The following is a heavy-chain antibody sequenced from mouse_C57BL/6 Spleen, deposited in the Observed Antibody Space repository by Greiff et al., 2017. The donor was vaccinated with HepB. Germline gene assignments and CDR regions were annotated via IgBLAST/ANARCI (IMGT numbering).Heavy chain of an antibody. D-gene: IGHD4-1*02. CDR3: TLNWETWFAY. V-gene: IGHV14-4*01. CDR1: GFNIKDDY. CDR2: IDPENGDT. Sequence: VQLQQSGAELVRPGASVKLSCTASGFNIKDDYMHWVKQRPEQGLEWIGWIDPENGDTEYASKFQGKATITADTSSNTAYLQLSSLTSEDTAVYYCTLNWETWFAYWGQGTLVTVSA. J-gene: IGHJ3*01.